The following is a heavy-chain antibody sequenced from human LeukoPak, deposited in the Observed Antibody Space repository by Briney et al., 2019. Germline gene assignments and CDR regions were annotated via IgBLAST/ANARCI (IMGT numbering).Heavy chain of an antibody. V-gene: IGHV3-30-3*01. CDR1: GFTFSSYA. CDR3: ARVRKEGIAVAGTSFDY. J-gene: IGHJ4*02. Sequence: GRSLRLSCAASGFTFSSYAMHWVRQAPGKGLEWVAVISCDGSNKYYADSVKGRFTISRDNSKNTLYLQMNSLRAEDTAVYYCARVRKEGIAVAGTSFDYWGQGTLVTVSS. CDR2: ISCDGSNK. D-gene: IGHD6-19*01.